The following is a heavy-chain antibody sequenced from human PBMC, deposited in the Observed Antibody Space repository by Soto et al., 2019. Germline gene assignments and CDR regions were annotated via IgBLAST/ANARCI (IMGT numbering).Heavy chain of an antibody. V-gene: IGHV1-69*02. D-gene: IGHD1-7*01. Sequence: QVQLVQSGAEVKKPGSSVKVSCKVSGGTFSSYTISWVRQAPGQGLEWMGRIIPVLDIEKYAQKFQGRVTITADKSTSTAYMELVSLRSEDTAVYYCAGLTDTVTTAYDYWGQGTLVNVSS. J-gene: IGHJ4*02. CDR1: GGTFSSYT. CDR2: IIPVLDIE. CDR3: AGLTDTVTTAYDY.